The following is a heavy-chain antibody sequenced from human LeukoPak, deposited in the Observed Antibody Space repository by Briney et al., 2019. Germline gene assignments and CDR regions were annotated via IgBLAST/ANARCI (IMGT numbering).Heavy chain of an antibody. D-gene: IGHD2-15*01. V-gene: IGHV3-30*02. J-gene: IGHJ4*02. Sequence: RPGGSLRLSCAASGFTFSSYEMNWVRQAPGKGLEWVAFIRYDGSNKYYADSVKGRFTISRDNSKNTLYLQMNRLRAEDTAVYYCAKVPPRGVVVAATRGGGVYWGQGTLVTVSS. CDR1: GFTFSSYE. CDR3: AKVPPRGVVVAATRGGGVY. CDR2: IRYDGSNK.